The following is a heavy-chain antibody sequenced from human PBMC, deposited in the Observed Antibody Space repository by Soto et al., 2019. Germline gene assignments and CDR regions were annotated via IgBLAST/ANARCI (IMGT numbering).Heavy chain of an antibody. V-gene: IGHV1-69*01. D-gene: IGHD1-26*01. CDR2: IIPIFGTA. J-gene: IGHJ5*02. CDR1: GGTFSSYA. Sequence: QVQLVQSGAEVKKPGSSVKVSCKASGGTFSSYAISWVRQAPGQGLEWMGGIIPIFGTANYAQKFQGRVKITADESTSTAYMELRSLRSEDTAVYYCAGDPQSGSFGGWFDPWGQGTLVTVSS. CDR3: AGDPQSGSFGGWFDP.